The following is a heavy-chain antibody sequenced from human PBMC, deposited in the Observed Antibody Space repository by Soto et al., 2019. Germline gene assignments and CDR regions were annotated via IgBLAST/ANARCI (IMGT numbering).Heavy chain of an antibody. CDR1: GFTFSAYA. V-gene: IGHV3-30*18. J-gene: IGHJ4*02. Sequence: QVQLVESGGGVVQPGRSLRLSCAASGFTFSAYAMHWVRQAPGKGLEWVAVISYDGSNKYYAVSVKDRFSISRDKDTLFLQMNSLRPEDTAVYFCTKDRQSIIIPSAIGYLDFWGQGSLVTVSS. CDR3: TKDRQSIIIPSAIGYLDF. D-gene: IGHD1-20*01. CDR2: ISYDGSNK.